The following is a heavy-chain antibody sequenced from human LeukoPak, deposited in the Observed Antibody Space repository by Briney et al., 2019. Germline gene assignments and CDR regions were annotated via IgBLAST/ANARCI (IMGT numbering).Heavy chain of an antibody. V-gene: IGHV1-18*01. CDR1: GYTFTTYG. J-gene: IGHJ4*02. Sequence: ASVKVSCKASGYTFTTYGISWVRQAPGQGLEWMGWVSVYNGDTKYAQKFQDRVTMTTDTSTTTVYMELRNLRSEDTAVYYCARRIVVVPAAMPGAFDYWGQGTLVTVSS. CDR2: VSVYNGDT. D-gene: IGHD2-2*01. CDR3: ARRIVVVPAAMPGAFDY.